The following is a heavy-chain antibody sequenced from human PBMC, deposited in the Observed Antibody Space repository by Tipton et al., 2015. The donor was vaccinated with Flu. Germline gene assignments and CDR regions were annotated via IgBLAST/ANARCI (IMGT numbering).Heavy chain of an antibody. CDR2: INWNGGSK. J-gene: IGHJ4*02. CDR1: GFTFDDYA. V-gene: IGHV3-20*04. D-gene: IGHD5-24*01. CDR3: ARGDLLGHNYFDY. Sequence: SLRLSCEAPGFTFDDYAMNWVRQPPGKGLEWVSNINWNGGSKGYADSVKGRFTISRDNAKNSLYLGMNTLRAEDTGLYFGARGDLLGHNYFDYWGQGAPVTVSS.